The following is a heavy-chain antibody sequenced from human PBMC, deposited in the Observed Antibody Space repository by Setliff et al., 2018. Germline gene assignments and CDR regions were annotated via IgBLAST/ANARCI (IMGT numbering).Heavy chain of an antibody. V-gene: IGHV3-30*02. Sequence: HPGGSLRLSCAASGFVFGTYGMHWVRQALGKGLDWVASVRFDGSYKVYADSVKGRFTISRDNSENTLFLQMTSLRPEDTGIYYCAKVKKPLIRGSGFDYWGRGTLVTVSS. CDR2: VRFDGSYK. J-gene: IGHJ4*02. CDR1: GFVFGTYG. D-gene: IGHD2-8*01. CDR3: AKVKKPLIRGSGFDY.